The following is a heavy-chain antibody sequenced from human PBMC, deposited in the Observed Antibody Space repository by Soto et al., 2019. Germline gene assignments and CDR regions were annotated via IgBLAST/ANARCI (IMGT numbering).Heavy chain of an antibody. CDR1: GYRFTAYA. J-gene: IGHJ4*02. CDR3: ARERGNSGTFDY. Sequence: QVLLVQSGTGVKRSGASVKLSCKASGYRFTAYALHWVCQAPGQGLEWMGWINPGAGGTKYSQNFQGRFTITRDTSATTAYMDLSSLTPEDTAVYFCARERGNSGTFDYWGQGTLVTVSS. D-gene: IGHD6-25*01. CDR2: INPGAGGT. V-gene: IGHV1-3*01.